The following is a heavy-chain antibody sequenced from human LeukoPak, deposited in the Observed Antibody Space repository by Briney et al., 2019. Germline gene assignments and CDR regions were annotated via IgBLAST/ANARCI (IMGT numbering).Heavy chain of an antibody. J-gene: IGHJ4*02. CDR1: RLTFSSYE. CDR3: AKVASFHCVGDCFDY. Sequence: GGSLRLSCAASRLTFSSYEMNWVRQAPRKGLEWVSYVSSSGSTISSADSVKGRFTISRDIAQNSLSRQLQSQSPEDTAVYKCAKVASFHCVGDCFDYGGQVTLVIVSS. D-gene: IGHD2-21*01. V-gene: IGHV3-48*03. CDR2: VSSSGSTI.